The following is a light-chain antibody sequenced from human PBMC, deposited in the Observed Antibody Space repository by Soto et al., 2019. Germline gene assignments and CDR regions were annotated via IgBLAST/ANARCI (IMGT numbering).Light chain of an antibody. CDR1: QDISSY. Sequence: IQLTQSPSSLSASVGDRVTITCRASQDISSYLAWYQQKPGKAPKLLIYAASTLQSGVPSSFSGSGSGTDFTPTISTLQPEDFATYYCQQLNGSRLFAFGQGTRLEIK. J-gene: IGKJ5*01. CDR2: AAS. CDR3: QQLNGSRLFA. V-gene: IGKV1-9*01.